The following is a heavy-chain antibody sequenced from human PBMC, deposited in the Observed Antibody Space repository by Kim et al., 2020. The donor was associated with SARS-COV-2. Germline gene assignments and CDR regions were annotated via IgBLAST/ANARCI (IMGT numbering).Heavy chain of an antibody. D-gene: IGHD3-22*01. CDR2: KT. J-gene: IGHJ4*02. V-gene: IGHV1-3*01. CDR3: ARASGLGFGY. Sequence: KTKYSQKFQGRGTLTREPSASTAYMELSSLRSEDTAVYYCARASGLGFGYWGQGTLVTVSS.